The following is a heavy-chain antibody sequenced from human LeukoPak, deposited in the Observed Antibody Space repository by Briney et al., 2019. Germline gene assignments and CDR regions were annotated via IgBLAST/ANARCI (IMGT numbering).Heavy chain of an antibody. V-gene: IGHV1-18*01. Sequence: GASVKVSCKASGYTFTSYGISWVRQAPGQGLEWMGWISAYNGNTNYAQKLQGRVTMTTDTSTSTAYMELRSLRSDDTAVYYCARVFGNQVYVAGKTAVRTPDYWGQGTLVTVSS. D-gene: IGHD6-19*01. J-gene: IGHJ4*02. CDR2: ISAYNGNT. CDR3: ARVFGNQVYVAGKTAVRTPDY. CDR1: GYTFTSYG.